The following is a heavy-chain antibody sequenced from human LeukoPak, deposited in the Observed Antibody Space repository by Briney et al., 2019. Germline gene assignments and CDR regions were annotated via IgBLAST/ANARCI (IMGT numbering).Heavy chain of an antibody. CDR3: ARITIAPHRSYGGYASD. Sequence: SETLSLTCAVYGGSFSGYYWSWIRQPPGKGLEWIGESNHSGSTNYNPSLKSRVTISVDTSKNQFSLKLSSVTAADTAVYYCARITIAPHRSYGGYASDWGQGTLVTVSS. V-gene: IGHV4-34*01. J-gene: IGHJ4*02. CDR1: GGSFSGYY. D-gene: IGHD5-12*01. CDR2: SNHSGST.